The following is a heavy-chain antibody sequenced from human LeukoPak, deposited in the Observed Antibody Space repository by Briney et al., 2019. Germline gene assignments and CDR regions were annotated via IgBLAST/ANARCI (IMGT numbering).Heavy chain of an antibody. J-gene: IGHJ6*02. CDR2: ILYDGSNK. CDR3: AKDEHSSGWLYYGMDV. D-gene: IGHD6-19*01. CDR1: WFHLRSQG. V-gene: IGHV3-30*18. Sequence: GSLKTSFGASWFHLRSQGMQWVPQAPGQGLEVVAGILYDGSNKYYADSVKGRFTISRDNSKNTLYLQMNSLRAEDTAVYYCAKDEHSSGWLYYGMDVWGQGTTVTVSS.